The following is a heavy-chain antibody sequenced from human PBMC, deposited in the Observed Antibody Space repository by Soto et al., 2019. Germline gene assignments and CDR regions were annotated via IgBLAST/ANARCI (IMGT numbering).Heavy chain of an antibody. CDR1: GFSFTDYG. CDR3: AKGHPIVVTIFGVDY. J-gene: IGHJ4*02. V-gene: IGHV3-23*01. D-gene: IGHD3-3*01. CDR2: ITGSGGTT. Sequence: EVQLLESGGGLVQPGGSLRLSCAASGFSFTDYGMSWVRQAPGKGLEWVSTITGSGGTTYYADSVKGRVTISRDNSKDTLSLEINSLSADDTAVYYCAKGHPIVVTIFGVDYWGQGTLVIVSS.